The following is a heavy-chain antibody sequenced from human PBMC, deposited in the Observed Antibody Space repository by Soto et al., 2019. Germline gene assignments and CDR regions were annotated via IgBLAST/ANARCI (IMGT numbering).Heavy chain of an antibody. CDR1: GGSVSSGSYY. D-gene: IGHD5-18*01. Sequence: SETLSLTCTVSGGSVSSGSYYWSWIRQPPGKGLEWIGYIYYSGSTNYNPSLKSRVTISVDTSKNQFSLKLSSVTAADTAVYYCASLYGEGGYSYGPLFDYWAQRTLVTVSS. J-gene: IGHJ4*02. CDR3: ASLYGEGGYSYGPLFDY. CDR2: IYYSGST. V-gene: IGHV4-61*01.